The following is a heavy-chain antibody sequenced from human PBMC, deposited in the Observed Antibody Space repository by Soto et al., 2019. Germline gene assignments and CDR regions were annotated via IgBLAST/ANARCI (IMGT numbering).Heavy chain of an antibody. J-gene: IGHJ6*02. Sequence: SVKVSCKASGGTFSSYAISWVRQAPGQGLEWMGGIIPIFGTANYAQKFQGRVTITADESTSTAHMELSSLRSEDTAVYYCARGLDSSSWSDYYYGMDVWGQGTTVTVSS. V-gene: IGHV1-69*13. CDR3: ARGLDSSSWSDYYYGMDV. CDR2: IIPIFGTA. CDR1: GGTFSSYA. D-gene: IGHD6-13*01.